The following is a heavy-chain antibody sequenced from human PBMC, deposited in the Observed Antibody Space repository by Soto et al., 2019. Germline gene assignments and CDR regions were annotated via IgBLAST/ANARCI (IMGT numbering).Heavy chain of an antibody. CDR2: ISGSGGST. J-gene: IGHJ4*02. CDR3: AKDQPVNYYDSSGYSGNFNY. V-gene: IGHV3-23*01. Sequence: GGSLRLSCAASGFSFSSYAMSWVRQAPGKGLEWVSAISGSGGSTYYADSVKGRFTISRDNSKNTLYLQMNSLRAEDTAVYYCAKDQPVNYYDSSGYSGNFNYWGQGTLVTVSS. CDR1: GFSFSSYA. D-gene: IGHD3-22*01.